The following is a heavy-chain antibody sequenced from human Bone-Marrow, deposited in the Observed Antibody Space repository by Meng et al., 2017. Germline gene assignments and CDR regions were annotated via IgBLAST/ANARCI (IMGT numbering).Heavy chain of an antibody. J-gene: IGHJ6*02. CDR2: ITSSGSTI. CDR3: AREGYSAPSYYYNGKDV. CDR1: GFTFSSYQ. D-gene: IGHD2-15*01. V-gene: IGHV3-48*03. Sequence: GESLKISCAASGFTFSSYQMNWVRQAPGKELEWVSYITSSGSTIYYAHSVKGRFTISRDNAKNSVYLQMNRLRAEDTAVYYCAREGYSAPSYYYNGKDVWGQGTTVTVSS.